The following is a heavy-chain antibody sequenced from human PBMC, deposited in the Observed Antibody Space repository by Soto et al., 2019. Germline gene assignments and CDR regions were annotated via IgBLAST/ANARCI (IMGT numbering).Heavy chain of an antibody. V-gene: IGHV1-69*06. J-gene: IGHJ4*02. Sequence: QVQLVQSGGEVKKPGSSVKVSCKASGGTFSSYAISWVRQAPGQGLEWMGGSIPIFGTANYAQKFQGRVTITADKSTSTAYMELSSLRSEDTAVYYCARAWWGAAAVPLHFDYWGQGTLVTVSS. D-gene: IGHD6-13*01. CDR1: GGTFSSYA. CDR3: ARAWWGAAAVPLHFDY. CDR2: SIPIFGTA.